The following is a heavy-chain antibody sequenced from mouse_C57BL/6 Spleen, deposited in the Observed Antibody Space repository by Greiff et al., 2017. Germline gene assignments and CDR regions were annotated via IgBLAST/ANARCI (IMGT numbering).Heavy chain of an antibody. V-gene: IGHV1-69*01. CDR3: ARAEDSSGYVFAY. CDR2: IDPSDSYT. D-gene: IGHD3-2*02. J-gene: IGHJ3*01. Sequence: QVQLQQPGAELVMPGASVKLSCKASGYTFTSYWMHWVKQRPGQGLEWIGAIDPSDSYTNYNQKFKGKSTVTVDKSSSTAYMQLSSLTSEDSAVYYCARAEDSSGYVFAYWGQGTLVTVSA. CDR1: GYTFTSYW.